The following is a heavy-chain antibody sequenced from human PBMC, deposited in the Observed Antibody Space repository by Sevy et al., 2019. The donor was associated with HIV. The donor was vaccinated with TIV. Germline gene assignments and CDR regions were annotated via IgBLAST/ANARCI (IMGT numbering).Heavy chain of an antibody. Sequence: SETLSLTCTVSRGSISSSSYYWGWIRQPPGKGLEWIGSIYYSGSTYYNPSLKSRVTISVDTSKNQFSLKLSSVTAADTAVDYGARRPMSYDSSGYPDAFDIWGQGTMVTVSS. V-gene: IGHV4-39*01. CDR1: RGSISSSSYY. D-gene: IGHD3-22*01. CDR3: ARRPMSYDSSGYPDAFDI. CDR2: IYYSGST. J-gene: IGHJ3*02.